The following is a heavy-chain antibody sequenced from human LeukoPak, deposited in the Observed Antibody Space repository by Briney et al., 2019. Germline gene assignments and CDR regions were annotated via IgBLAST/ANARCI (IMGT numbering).Heavy chain of an antibody. Sequence: PGRSLRLSCAASGFTFSTYNMNWVRQAPGKRLEWVSSITSSSSYAFYADSVKGRFTISRDNAKSSLYLQMNNLRAEDTAVYYCARDPYSGHYGNDYYYYMDVWGKGTTVTISS. CDR3: ARDPYSGHYGNDYYYYMDV. V-gene: IGHV3-21*01. D-gene: IGHD5-12*01. CDR1: GFTFSTYN. J-gene: IGHJ6*03. CDR2: ITSSSSYA.